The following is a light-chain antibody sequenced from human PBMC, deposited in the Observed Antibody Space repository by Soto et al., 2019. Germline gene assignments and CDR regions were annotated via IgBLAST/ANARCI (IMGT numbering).Light chain of an antibody. CDR1: QTISTW. J-gene: IGKJ4*01. CDR3: QQYNSYSPLT. Sequence: DIHVTQSPPTLSASVGDRVTITCRASQTISTWMAWYQQKPGKAPKLLVYDASTLQSGVASRFSGSGSGTEFTLIISGLQPDDSATYYCQQYNSYSPLTFGGGTKVDIK. V-gene: IGKV1-5*01. CDR2: DAS.